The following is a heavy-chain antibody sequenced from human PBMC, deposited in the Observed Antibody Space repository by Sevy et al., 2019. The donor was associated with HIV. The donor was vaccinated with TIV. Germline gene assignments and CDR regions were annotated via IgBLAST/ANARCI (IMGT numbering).Heavy chain of an antibody. Sequence: GGSLRLSCAASGFSVSRNHINWVRQAPGKGQEWISVIYSDGTTQYADSVKGRFTIFRDTSNNTVYLQVSSLRADDTAVYYCARRLSSAWYFDFWGQGTLVTVSS. CDR2: IYSDGTT. V-gene: IGHV3-53*01. D-gene: IGHD6-19*01. J-gene: IGHJ4*02. CDR1: GFSVSRNH. CDR3: ARRLSSAWYFDF.